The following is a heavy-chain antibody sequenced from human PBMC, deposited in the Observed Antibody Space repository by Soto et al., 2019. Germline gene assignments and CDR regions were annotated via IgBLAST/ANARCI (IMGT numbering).Heavy chain of an antibody. V-gene: IGHV3-23*01. CDR3: AIRMYSTRWYYLDY. CDR2: ISAST. CDR1: GFTVSSYA. J-gene: IGHJ4*02. D-gene: IGHD6-13*01. Sequence: EMQLLESGGGLVQAGGSLRLSCAASGFTVSSYALNWVRQAPGKGLEWVSGISASTYYADSVKGRFTISRDTSKNTLYLHMNSLRAEDTAIYVCAIRMYSTRWYYLDYWGQGTLVTVSS.